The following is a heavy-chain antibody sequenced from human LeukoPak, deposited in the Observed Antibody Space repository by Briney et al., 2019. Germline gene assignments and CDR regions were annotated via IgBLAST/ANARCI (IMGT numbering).Heavy chain of an antibody. CDR3: ARQRYDSGSDY. D-gene: IGHD3-3*01. V-gene: IGHV3-53*01. Sequence: GGSLRLSCAASGFTVSSNYMSWVRQAPGKGLEWVSVIYSGGSTYYADSVKGRFTISRDNSKDTLYLQMNSLRAEDTAVYYCARQRYDSGSDYWGQGTLVTVSS. CDR1: GFTVSSNY. J-gene: IGHJ4*02. CDR2: IYSGGST.